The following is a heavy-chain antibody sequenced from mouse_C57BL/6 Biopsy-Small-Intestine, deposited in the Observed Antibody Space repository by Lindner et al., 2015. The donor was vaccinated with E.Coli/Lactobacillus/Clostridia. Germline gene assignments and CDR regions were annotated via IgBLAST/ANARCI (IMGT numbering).Heavy chain of an antibody. CDR1: GYAFSSSW. V-gene: IGHV1-82*01. CDR3: ARGFISTVVAYVMDY. Sequence: VQLQESGPELVKPGASVKISCKASGYAFSSSWMNWVKQRPGKGLEWIGRIFPGDGDADYNGKFKGKATLTADKSSTIAYMQLSSLTSEDSAVYFCARGFISTVVAYVMDYWGQGTSVTVSS. D-gene: IGHD1-1*01. J-gene: IGHJ4*01. CDR2: IFPGDGDA.